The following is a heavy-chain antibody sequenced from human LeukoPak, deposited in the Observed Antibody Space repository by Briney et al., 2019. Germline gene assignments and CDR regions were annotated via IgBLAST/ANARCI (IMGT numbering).Heavy chain of an antibody. D-gene: IGHD2-21*02. J-gene: IGHJ4*02. Sequence: PGGSLRLSCAASGFTFSSYGMHWVRQAPGKGLEWVAVISYDGSNKYYADSVKGRFTISRDNSKNTLYLQMNSQRAEDTAVYYCAKDGFVTHYYFDYWGQGTLVTVSS. V-gene: IGHV3-30*18. CDR2: ISYDGSNK. CDR1: GFTFSSYG. CDR3: AKDGFVTHYYFDY.